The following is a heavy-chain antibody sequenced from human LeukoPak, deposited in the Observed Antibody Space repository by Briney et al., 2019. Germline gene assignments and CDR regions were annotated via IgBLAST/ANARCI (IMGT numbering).Heavy chain of an antibody. CDR3: ARGIRYYGSGSYELCWFDP. J-gene: IGHJ5*02. CDR2: INPSGGST. CDR1: GYTFTGYY. Sequence: GASVKVSCKASGYTFTGYYMHWVRQAPGQGLEWMGIINPSGGSTSYAQKFQGRATMTRDTSTSTVYMDLSSLRSEDTAVYYCARGIRYYGSGSYELCWFDPWGQGTLVTVSS. D-gene: IGHD3-10*01. V-gene: IGHV1-46*01.